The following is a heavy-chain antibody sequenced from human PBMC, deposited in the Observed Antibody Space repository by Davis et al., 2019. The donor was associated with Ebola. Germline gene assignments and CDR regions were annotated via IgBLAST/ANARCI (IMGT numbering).Heavy chain of an antibody. Sequence: ASVKVSCKASGYTFTGYYMHWVRQAPGQGLEWMGWINPSGGSTSYAQKFQGRVTITRDTSTSTVYMELSSLRSEDTAVYYCARDIAHGGYYDYGMDVWGQGTTVTVSS. J-gene: IGHJ6*02. CDR1: GYTFTGYY. CDR2: INPSGGST. CDR3: ARDIAHGGYYDYGMDV. D-gene: IGHD4-23*01. V-gene: IGHV1-46*01.